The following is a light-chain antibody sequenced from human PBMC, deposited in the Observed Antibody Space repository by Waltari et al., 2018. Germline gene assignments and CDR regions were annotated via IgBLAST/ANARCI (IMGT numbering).Light chain of an antibody. Sequence: DIEMTQSPSSLSASIGARVTITCRASQAISGYLNWYQQKPGRAPKLLIYTASTLPSGVPSRFSGSGYGTDFTLTISSLQPEDFAIYSCQQSSSSPHTFGGGTKVE. CDR3: QQSSSSPHT. CDR2: TAS. V-gene: IGKV1-39*01. J-gene: IGKJ4*01. CDR1: QAISGY.